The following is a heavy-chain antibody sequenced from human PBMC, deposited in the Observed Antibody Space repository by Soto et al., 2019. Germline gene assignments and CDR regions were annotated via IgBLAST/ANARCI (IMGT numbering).Heavy chain of an antibody. V-gene: IGHV3-30*18. Sequence: PGGSLRLSCAASGFTFSSYGMHWVRQAPGKRLEWVAVIQYDGSNKYYADSVKGRFTISRDNSKNTLYLQMNSLRAEDTAVYYCAKQYSSGWYFYGGYYYGMDVWGQGTTVTVSS. CDR3: AKQYSSGWYFYGGYYYGMDV. D-gene: IGHD6-19*01. J-gene: IGHJ6*02. CDR2: IQYDGSNK. CDR1: GFTFSSYG.